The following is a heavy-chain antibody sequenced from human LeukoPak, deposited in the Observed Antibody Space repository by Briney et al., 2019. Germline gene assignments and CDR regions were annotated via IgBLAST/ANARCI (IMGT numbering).Heavy chain of an antibody. J-gene: IGHJ6*03. CDR2: IYYSGST. CDR3: ARAQGAVRLLWTPYEYYYYYMDV. CDR1: GGSISSYY. Sequence: SETLSLTCTVSGGSISSYYWSWIRQPPGKGLEWIGSIYYSGSTYYNPSLKSRVTISVDTSKNQFSLKLSSVTAADTAVYYCARAQGAVRLLWTPYEYYYYYMDVWGKGTTVTVSS. V-gene: IGHV4-59*12. D-gene: IGHD3-10*01.